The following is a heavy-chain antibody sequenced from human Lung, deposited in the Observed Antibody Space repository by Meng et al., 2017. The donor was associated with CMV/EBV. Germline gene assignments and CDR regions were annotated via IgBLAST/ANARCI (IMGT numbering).Heavy chain of an antibody. J-gene: IGHJ4*02. CDR3: ASFPPPGKQWLVTDY. CDR1: GGSISSSNW. Sequence: HVQLQESGPRLVKPSGTLSLTCAASGGSISSSNWWSWVRQPPGKGLEWIGEIYHSGSTNYNPSLKSRVTISVDKSKNQFSLKLSSVTAADTAVYYCASFPPPGKQWLVTDYWGQGTLVTVSS. D-gene: IGHD6-19*01. CDR2: IYHSGST. V-gene: IGHV4-4*02.